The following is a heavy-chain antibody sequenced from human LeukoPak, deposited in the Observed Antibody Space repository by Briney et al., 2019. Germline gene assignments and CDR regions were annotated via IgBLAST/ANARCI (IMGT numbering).Heavy chain of an antibody. J-gene: IGHJ5*02. CDR3: ARARTYRYNWNDGGGSPDADLLVPEFDP. CDR1: GYTFTGYY. V-gene: IGHV1-2*02. D-gene: IGHD1-1*01. CDR2: INPNSGGP. Sequence: ASVKVSCKASGYTFTGYYMHWVRQAPGQGLEWMGWINPNSGGPNLAQKFQGRVTMTRDTSISTAYMELSRLRSDDTAVYYCARARTYRYNWNDGGGSPDADLLVPEFDPWGQGTLVTVSS.